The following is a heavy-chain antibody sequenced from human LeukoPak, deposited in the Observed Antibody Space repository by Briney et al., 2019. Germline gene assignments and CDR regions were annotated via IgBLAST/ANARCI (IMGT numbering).Heavy chain of an antibody. Sequence: ASVKVSCKASGYSFTSYGISWVRQAPGQGLERMGWISAYNANTNYAQKLQGRVTMTTDTSTSTAYMELRSLRSDDTAVYYCARRYCGITSCYYFDYWGQGTLVTVSS. CDR1: GYSFTSYG. J-gene: IGHJ4*02. CDR3: ARRYCGITSCYYFDY. V-gene: IGHV1-18*01. CDR2: ISAYNANT. D-gene: IGHD2-2*01.